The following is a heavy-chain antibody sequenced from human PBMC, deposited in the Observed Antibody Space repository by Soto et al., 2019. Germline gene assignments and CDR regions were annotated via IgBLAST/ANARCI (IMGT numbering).Heavy chain of an antibody. CDR2: IFSSGST. D-gene: IGHD5-12*01. CDR3: AREGSXSAYNFAHGIQLWSFDF. J-gene: IGHJ4*02. CDR1: GGSINTFY. Sequence: NPSETLSLTCTVSGGSINTFYWSWVRQPAGKGLEWIGRIFSSGSTSFNPSLESRVAMSVDTSKNHFSLNLSSVTAADMAVYYCAREGSXSAYNFAHGIQLWSFDFWGQGALVTVSS. V-gene: IGHV4-4*07.